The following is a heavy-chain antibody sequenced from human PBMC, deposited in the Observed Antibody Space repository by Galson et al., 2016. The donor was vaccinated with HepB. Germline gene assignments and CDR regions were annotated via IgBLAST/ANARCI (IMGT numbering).Heavy chain of an antibody. Sequence: SLRLSCAASGFTFSDYYMSWIRQAPGKGLEWVSYLSGSSDYRNFADSVRGRFTVSRDNVKNSLYLQLSNLRAEDTAVYYCARERVIAALLDFDFRGQGTLVTVSS. J-gene: IGHJ4*02. V-gene: IGHV3-11*06. CDR2: LSGSSDYR. CDR1: GFTFSDYY. CDR3: ARERVIAALLDFDF. D-gene: IGHD2-21*01.